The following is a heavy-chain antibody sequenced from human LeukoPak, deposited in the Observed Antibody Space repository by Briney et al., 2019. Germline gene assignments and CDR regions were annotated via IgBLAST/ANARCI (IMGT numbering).Heavy chain of an antibody. CDR1: GYSFTSYW. Sequence: GESLKISCKGSGYSFTSYWIGWVRQMPGKGLEWMGIIYPGDSDTRYSPSFQGQVTISADKSISTAYLQWSSLKASDTAMYYCARGRYYDILTGCYGINWFDPWGQGTLVTVSS. CDR3: ARGRYYDILTGCYGINWFDP. V-gene: IGHV5-51*01. CDR2: IYPGDSDT. J-gene: IGHJ5*02. D-gene: IGHD3-9*01.